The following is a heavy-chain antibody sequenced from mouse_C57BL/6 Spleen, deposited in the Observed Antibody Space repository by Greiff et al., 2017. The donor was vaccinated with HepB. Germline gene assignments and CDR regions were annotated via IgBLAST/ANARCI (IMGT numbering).Heavy chain of an antibody. CDR2: IYPGSGST. D-gene: IGHD2-2*01. CDR3: ARGGLRQYYYAMDY. V-gene: IGHV1-55*01. CDR1: GYTFTSYW. Sequence: QVQLQQPGAELVKPGASVKMSCKASGYTFTSYWITWVKQRPGQGLEWIGDIYPGSGSTNYNEKFKSKATLTVDTSSSTSYMQLSSLTSEDSAVYYCARGGLRQYYYAMDYWGQGTSVTVSS. J-gene: IGHJ4*01.